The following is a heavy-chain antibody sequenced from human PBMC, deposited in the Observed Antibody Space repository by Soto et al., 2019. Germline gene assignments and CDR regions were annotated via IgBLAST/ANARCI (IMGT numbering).Heavy chain of an antibody. CDR1: GFTVSSNY. V-gene: IGHV3-53*01. J-gene: IGHJ4*02. Sequence: GGALRLSCAASGFTVSSNYMTWVREATGEGLEWVSIIYGSGSTYYADSVKGRFTISRDNSKNTLYLQMNSLRAEDTAVYYCARDRIGAAVDYWGQGNLVTVSS. D-gene: IGHD6-13*01. CDR2: IYGSGST. CDR3: ARDRIGAAVDY.